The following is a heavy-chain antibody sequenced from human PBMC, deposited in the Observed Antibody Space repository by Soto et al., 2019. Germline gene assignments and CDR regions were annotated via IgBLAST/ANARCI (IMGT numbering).Heavy chain of an antibody. CDR1: GFTFSDYY. CDR2: ISSSDNII. CDR3: ARDLGYYDSSGYYYEGDQYYFDY. J-gene: IGHJ4*02. Sequence: GGSLRLSCAASGFTFSDYYMSWIRQAPGKGLEWVSYISSSDNIIYYADSVKGRFTISRDNAKNSLYLQMNSLRAEDTAVYYCARDLGYYDSSGYYYEGDQYYFDYWGQGTLVTVSS. D-gene: IGHD3-22*01. V-gene: IGHV3-11*01.